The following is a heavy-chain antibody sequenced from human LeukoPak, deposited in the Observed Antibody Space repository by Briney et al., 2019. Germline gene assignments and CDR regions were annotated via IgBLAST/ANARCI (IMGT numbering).Heavy chain of an antibody. CDR3: ARGSWYGEYFQH. J-gene: IGHJ1*01. Sequence: SVKVSCKASGSTFSRFAMSWVRRAPRQGLEWMGGIIPIFGTANYAQRFQGRVTITADESTGTAYMELSGLRSEDTAVYYCARGSWYGEYFQHWGQGTLVTVSS. V-gene: IGHV1-69*13. D-gene: IGHD6-13*01. CDR1: GSTFSRFA. CDR2: IIPIFGTA.